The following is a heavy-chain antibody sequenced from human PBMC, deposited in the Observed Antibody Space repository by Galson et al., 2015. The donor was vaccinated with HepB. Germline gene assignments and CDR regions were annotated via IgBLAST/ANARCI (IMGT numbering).Heavy chain of an antibody. CDR2: IYYSGST. Sequence: TLSLTCTVSGGSISSSSYYWGWIRQHPGKGLEWIGYIYYSGSTYCNLSLKSRVTISVDTSKNQFSLKLSSVTAADTAVYYCARGSYSGYDSVYFDYWGQGTLVTVSS. CDR3: ARGSYSGYDSVYFDY. D-gene: IGHD5-12*01. V-gene: IGHV4-31*03. J-gene: IGHJ4*02. CDR1: GGSISSSSYY.